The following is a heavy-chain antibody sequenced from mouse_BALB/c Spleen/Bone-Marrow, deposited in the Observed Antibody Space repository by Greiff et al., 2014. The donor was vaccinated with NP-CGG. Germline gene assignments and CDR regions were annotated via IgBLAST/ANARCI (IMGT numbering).Heavy chain of an antibody. Sequence: VQLQQSGAELVKPGASVKLSCKPSGYTFTSYWIHWVKQRPGQGLEWIGEINPVNGRNDYNEKFKNKATLTVDKSSSTAYMQLSSLTSEDSAVYYCTRYYSWYFDVWGPGTTVTVSS. D-gene: IGHD1-1*01. J-gene: IGHJ1*01. CDR2: INPVNGRN. V-gene: IGHV1S81*02. CDR1: GYTFTSYW. CDR3: TRYYSWYFDV.